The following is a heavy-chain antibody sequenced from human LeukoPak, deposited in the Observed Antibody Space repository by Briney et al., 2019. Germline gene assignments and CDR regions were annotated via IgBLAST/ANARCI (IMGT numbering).Heavy chain of an antibody. V-gene: IGHV4-38-2*02. CDR2: IYYSGST. Sequence: PSETLSPTCTVSGYSISSGYYWGWIRQPPGKGLEWIGSIYYSGSTYYNPSLKSRVTISVDTSKNQFSLKLSSVTAADTAVYYCARAVQQLVTIYWFDPWGQGTLVTVSS. D-gene: IGHD6-13*01. CDR3: ARAVQQLVTIYWFDP. J-gene: IGHJ5*02. CDR1: GYSISSGYY.